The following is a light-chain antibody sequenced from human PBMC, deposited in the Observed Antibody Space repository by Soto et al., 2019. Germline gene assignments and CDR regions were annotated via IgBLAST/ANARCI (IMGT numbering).Light chain of an antibody. V-gene: IGKV1-27*01. CDR1: QDISNF. CDR3: QKYSSVPV. Sequence: DIQMTQSPTSLSASVGDRVTITCRASQDISNFAAWYQQKPGKAPKLLIYAASTLQSGVPSRFSGSGSGTAFTLTINSLQPGDVATYSCQKYSSVPVFGPGTKVEIQ. CDR2: AAS. J-gene: IGKJ3*01.